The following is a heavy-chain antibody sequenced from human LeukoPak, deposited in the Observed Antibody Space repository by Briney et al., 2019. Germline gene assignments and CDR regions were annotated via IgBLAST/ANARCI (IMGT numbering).Heavy chain of an antibody. J-gene: IGHJ4*02. CDR2: ISGSGGST. CDR1: GFTFSSYA. D-gene: IGHD6-19*01. V-gene: IGHV3-23*01. CDR3: AKDRGVSSGWYPFDC. Sequence: PGGSLRLSCGASGFTFSSYAMSWVRQAPGKGLEWVSAISGSGGSTYYADSVKGRFTISRDNSKNTLYLQMNSLRAEDTAVYYCAKDRGVSSGWYPFDCWGQGTLVTVSS.